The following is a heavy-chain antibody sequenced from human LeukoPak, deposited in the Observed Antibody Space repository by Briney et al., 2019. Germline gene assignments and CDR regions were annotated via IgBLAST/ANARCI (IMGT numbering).Heavy chain of an antibody. CDR1: GFTLSSYA. CDR2: ISVSGNT. Sequence: GGSLRLSCAASGFTLSSYAMSWVRQAPGKGLEWVSAISVSGNTYHADSVKGRFTVSRDSSKNTLYLQMNRLRAEDAAVYYCAKAPVTTCSGAYCYPFDYWGQGTLVTVSS. D-gene: IGHD2-21*01. V-gene: IGHV3-23*01. CDR3: AKAPVTTCSGAYCYPFDY. J-gene: IGHJ4*02.